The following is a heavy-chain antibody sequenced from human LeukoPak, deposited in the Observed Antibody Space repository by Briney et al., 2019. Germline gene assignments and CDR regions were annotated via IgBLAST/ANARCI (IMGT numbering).Heavy chain of an antibody. D-gene: IGHD3-22*01. CDR2: MYYSGST. Sequence: SETLSLTCSVSGGSISNYYWSWIRQPPGKGLEWIGSMYYSGSTNYNPSLKSRATISEDTSRKQFSLKLSSVTAADTAVYYCARAGYDTSGFWYFDLWDRGTLVTVSS. J-gene: IGHJ2*01. CDR1: GGSISNYY. V-gene: IGHV4-59*01. CDR3: ARAGYDTSGFWYFDL.